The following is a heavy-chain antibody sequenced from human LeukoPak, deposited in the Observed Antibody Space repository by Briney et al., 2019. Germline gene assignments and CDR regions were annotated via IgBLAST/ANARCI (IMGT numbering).Heavy chain of an antibody. D-gene: IGHD3-3*02. Sequence: SETLSLTCTVSGGSISSYYWSWIRQPPGKGLEWIGYIYYSGSTNYNPSLKSRVTISVDTSKNQFSLKLSSVTAADTAVYYCAGFPLSDDAFDIWGQETMVTVSS. CDR3: AGFPLSDDAFDI. CDR1: GGSISSYY. J-gene: IGHJ3*02. CDR2: IYYSGST. V-gene: IGHV4-59*01.